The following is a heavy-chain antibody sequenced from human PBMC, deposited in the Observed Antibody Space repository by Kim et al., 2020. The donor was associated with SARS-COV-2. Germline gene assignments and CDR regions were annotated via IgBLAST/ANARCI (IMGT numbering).Heavy chain of an antibody. Sequence: GGSLRLSCAASGFTFSSYAMHWVRQAPGKGLEWVAVISYDGSNKYYADSVKGRFTISRDNSKNTLYLQMNSLRAEDTAVYYCAALPLGYCSGGSCYDYWGQGTLVTVSS. CDR3: AALPLGYCSGGSCYDY. CDR1: GFTFSSYA. J-gene: IGHJ4*02. CDR2: ISYDGSNK. V-gene: IGHV3-30*04. D-gene: IGHD2-15*01.